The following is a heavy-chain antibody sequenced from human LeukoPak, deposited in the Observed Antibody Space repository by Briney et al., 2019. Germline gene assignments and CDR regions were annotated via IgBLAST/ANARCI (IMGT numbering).Heavy chain of an antibody. D-gene: IGHD3-22*01. J-gene: IGHJ4*02. CDR1: GYTFTSYY. CDR2: INPSGGST. V-gene: IGHV1-46*01. CDR3: ARDRSPSYYDRSGSNFDY. Sequence: GASVKVSCKASGYTFTSYYMHWVRQAPGQGLEWMGIINPSGGSTSYAQKFQGRVTMTRDTSTSTVYMELSSLRSEDTAVYYCARDRSPSYYDRSGSNFDYWGQGTLVTVSS.